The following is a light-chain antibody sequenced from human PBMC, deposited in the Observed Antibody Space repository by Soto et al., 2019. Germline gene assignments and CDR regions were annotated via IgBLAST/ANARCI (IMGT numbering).Light chain of an antibody. Sequence: EIVMTQSPATLSLSPGERATLSCRASHSVSSNLAWYQQKPGQSPRLLIFGASTRATGIPARFSGSGSGTEFTLTISSLQSEDFAVYYCQQYNSWPPVTFGGGTKV. V-gene: IGKV3-15*01. CDR1: HSVSSN. J-gene: IGKJ4*01. CDR3: QQYNSWPPVT. CDR2: GAS.